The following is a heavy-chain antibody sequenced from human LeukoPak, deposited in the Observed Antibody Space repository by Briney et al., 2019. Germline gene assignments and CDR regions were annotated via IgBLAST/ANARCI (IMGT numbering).Heavy chain of an antibody. CDR1: GGSIASAGYY. V-gene: IGHV4-31*03. CDR3: ARGNSDGKREDY. CDR2: IHYSGST. Sequence: SETLSLTCTVSGGSIASAGYYWSWIRQHPGKGLEWIGYIHYSGSTYYNPSLKTRVTLSGDTSKNQFSLKLSSVTAADTAVYYCARGNSDGKREDYWGPGTLLTVSS. D-gene: IGHD2-15*01. J-gene: IGHJ4*02.